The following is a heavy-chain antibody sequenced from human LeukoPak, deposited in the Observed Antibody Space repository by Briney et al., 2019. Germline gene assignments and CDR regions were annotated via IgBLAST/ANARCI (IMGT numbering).Heavy chain of an antibody. Sequence: SETLSLTCAVYGGSFSGYYWSWIRQPPGKGLEWIGEINHSGSTNYNPSLKSRVTISVDTSKNQFSLKLSSVTAADTAVYYCARAELYYYDSSGYHYWGQGTLVTVSS. CDR3: ARAELYYYDSSGYHY. V-gene: IGHV4-34*01. CDR2: INHSGST. J-gene: IGHJ4*02. D-gene: IGHD3-22*01. CDR1: GGSFSGYY.